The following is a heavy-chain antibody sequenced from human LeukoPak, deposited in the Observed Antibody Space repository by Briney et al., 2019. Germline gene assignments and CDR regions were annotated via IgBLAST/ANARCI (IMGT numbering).Heavy chain of an antibody. CDR3: ARGLRNTDTFDI. Sequence: PGGSLRVSCAASGFIFSNYGMHWVRQAPGKGLEWVAVIWYDGSNKYHADSVKGRFTISRDNSKNTVYLQMNSLRAEDTAVYYSARGLRNTDTFDIWGQGTMVTVSS. V-gene: IGHV3-33*01. CDR2: IWYDGSNK. CDR1: GFIFSNYG. J-gene: IGHJ3*02.